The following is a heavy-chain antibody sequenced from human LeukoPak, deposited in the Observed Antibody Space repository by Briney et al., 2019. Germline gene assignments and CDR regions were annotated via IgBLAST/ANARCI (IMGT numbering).Heavy chain of an antibody. CDR2: ISGSGGST. CDR1: GFTFSSYG. D-gene: IGHD1-26*01. CDR3: GRGGSYYGDFDY. V-gene: IGHV3-23*01. J-gene: IGHJ4*02. Sequence: GGSLRLSCAASGFTFSSYGMSWVRQAPGKGLEWVSAISGSGGSTYYADSVKGRFTISRDNSKNTLYLQMNSLRAEDTAVYYCGRGGSYYGDFDYWGQGTLVTVSS.